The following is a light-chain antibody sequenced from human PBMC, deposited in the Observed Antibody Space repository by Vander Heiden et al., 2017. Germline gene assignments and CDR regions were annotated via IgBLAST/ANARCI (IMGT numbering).Light chain of an antibody. CDR3: AAWDDSLNGWG. J-gene: IGLJ3*02. CDR2: SNN. CDR1: TSNIGSNT. Sequence: QSVLTQPPSASGTPRQRATISFSGSTSNIGSNTLNWDQQLPGTDPKLLIYSNNQRPSGVPDRFSGSKSGTSASLAISGLQSEDEADYDCAAWDDSLNGWGFGGGTKLTVL. V-gene: IGLV1-44*01.